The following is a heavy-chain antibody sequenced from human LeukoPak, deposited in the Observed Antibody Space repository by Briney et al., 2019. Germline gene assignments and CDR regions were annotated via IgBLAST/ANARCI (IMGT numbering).Heavy chain of an antibody. D-gene: IGHD6-19*01. V-gene: IGHV4-34*01. CDR2: INHSGST. Sequence: SETLSLTCAVYGGSFSGYYWSWIRQPPGKGLEWIGEINHSGSTNYNPSLKSRVTISVDTSKNQFSLKLSSVTAADTAVYYCAKVLAVAGTDYWGQGTLVTVSS. J-gene: IGHJ4*02. CDR1: GGSFSGYY. CDR3: AKVLAVAGTDY.